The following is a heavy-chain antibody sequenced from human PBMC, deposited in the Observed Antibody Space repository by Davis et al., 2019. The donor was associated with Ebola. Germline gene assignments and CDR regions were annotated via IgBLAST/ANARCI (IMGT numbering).Heavy chain of an antibody. CDR2: ISSSSSYI. CDR1: GFTFSSYS. Sequence: GESLKISCAASGFTFSSYSMNWVRRAPGKGLEWVSSISSSSSYIYYADSVKGRFTISRDNAKNSLYLQMNSLRAEDTAVYYCARVPGVITFGGVIVRPTNYFDYWGQGTLVTVSS. D-gene: IGHD3-16*02. J-gene: IGHJ4*02. CDR3: ARVPGVITFGGVIVRPTNYFDY. V-gene: IGHV3-21*01.